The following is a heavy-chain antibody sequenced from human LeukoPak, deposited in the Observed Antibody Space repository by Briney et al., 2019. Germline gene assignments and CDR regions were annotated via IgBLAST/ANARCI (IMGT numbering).Heavy chain of an antibody. J-gene: IGHJ4*02. CDR2: ISGSGGST. CDR3: AKEPSCSGASCYYFDY. V-gene: IGHV3-23*01. Sequence: GGSLRLSCAASGFTFSDYGMNWVRVAPGKGLEWVSAISGSGGSTYYGDSVKGRFTISRDNSKNTLDLQMNSLRAEDTAIYYCAKEPSCSGASCYYFDYWGQGTLVTVSS. D-gene: IGHD2-15*01. CDR1: GFTFSDYG.